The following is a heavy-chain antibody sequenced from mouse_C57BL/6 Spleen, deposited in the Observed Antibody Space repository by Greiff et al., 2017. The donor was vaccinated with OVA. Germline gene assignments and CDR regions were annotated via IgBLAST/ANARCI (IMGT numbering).Heavy chain of an antibody. CDR1: GYTFTSYG. V-gene: IGHV1-81*01. CDR3: ARPELGRGDY. Sequence: LQESGAELARPGASVKLSCKASGYTFTSYGISWVKQRTGQGLEWIGEIYPRSGNTYYNEKFKGKATLTADKSSSTAYMELRSLTSEDSAVYFCARPELGRGDYWGQGTTLTVSS. D-gene: IGHD4-1*01. J-gene: IGHJ2*01. CDR2: IYPRSGNT.